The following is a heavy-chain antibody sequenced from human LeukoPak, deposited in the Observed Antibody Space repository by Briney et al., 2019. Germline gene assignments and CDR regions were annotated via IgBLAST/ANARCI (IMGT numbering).Heavy chain of an antibody. V-gene: IGHV1-8*01. CDR2: MNPNSGNT. J-gene: IGHJ3*02. CDR3: ARAGGSYYSEDLRAFDI. D-gene: IGHD1-26*01. Sequence: GASVKVSCKASGYTFTSYDINWVRQAPGQGLEWMGWMNPNSGNTDYAQKFQGRVTMTRNTSINTAYLELSSLRSEDTALYYCARAGGSYYSEDLRAFDIWGQGTMVTVSS. CDR1: GYTFTSYD.